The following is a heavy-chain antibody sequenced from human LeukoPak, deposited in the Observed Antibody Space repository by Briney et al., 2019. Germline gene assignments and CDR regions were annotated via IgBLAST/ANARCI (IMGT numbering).Heavy chain of an antibody. CDR1: GGSFSGYY. V-gene: IGHV4-34*01. D-gene: IGHD4-11*01. CDR2: INHSGST. J-gene: IGHJ4*02. CDR3: ATGNDYSNSFDY. Sequence: SETLSLTCAVYGGSFSGYYWSWIRQPPGKGLEWIGEINHSGSTNYNPSLKSRVTISVYTSKNQFSLKLSSVTAADTAVYYCATGNDYSNSFDYWGQGTLVTVTS.